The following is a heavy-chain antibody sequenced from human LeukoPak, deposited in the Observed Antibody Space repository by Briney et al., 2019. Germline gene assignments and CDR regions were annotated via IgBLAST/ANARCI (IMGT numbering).Heavy chain of an antibody. V-gene: IGHV3-74*01. CDR2: INSDGSST. Sequence: GGSLRLSCAASGFTFSSYWMHWVRQAPGKGLVWVSRINSDGSSTSYADSVKGRFTISRDNAKNTLYLQMNSLRVEDTAVYYCAREQGYCSSTSCYVGAFDIWGQGTMVTVSS. J-gene: IGHJ3*02. D-gene: IGHD2-2*01. CDR3: AREQGYCSSTSCYVGAFDI. CDR1: GFTFSSYW.